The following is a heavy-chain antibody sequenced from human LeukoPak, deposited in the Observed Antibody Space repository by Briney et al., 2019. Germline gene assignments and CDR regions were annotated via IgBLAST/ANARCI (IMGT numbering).Heavy chain of an antibody. CDR2: IIPIFGTA. V-gene: IGHV1-69*05. CDR3: ARVPELDAFDI. CDR1: GGTFSSYA. J-gene: IGHJ3*02. D-gene: IGHD1-14*01. Sequence: GASVKVSCEASGGTFSSYAISWVRQAPGQGLEWMGRIIPIFGTANYAQKFQGRVTITTDESTNTAYMELSSLRAEDTAVYYCARVPELDAFDIWGQGTMVTVSS.